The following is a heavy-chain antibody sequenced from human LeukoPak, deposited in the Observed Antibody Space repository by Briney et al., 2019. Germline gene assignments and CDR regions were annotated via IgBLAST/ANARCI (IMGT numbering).Heavy chain of an antibody. Sequence: PSETLSLTCTVSGGSISSYYWSWIRQPPGKGLEWIGYIYTSGSTNYNPSLKSRVTISVDTSKNLFSLKLSSVTAADTAVYYCARSTQTYYDFWSGYYGSGWFDPWGQGTLVTVSS. J-gene: IGHJ5*02. V-gene: IGHV4-4*09. CDR3: ARSTQTYYDFWSGYYGSGWFDP. CDR2: IYTSGST. D-gene: IGHD3-3*01. CDR1: GGSISSYY.